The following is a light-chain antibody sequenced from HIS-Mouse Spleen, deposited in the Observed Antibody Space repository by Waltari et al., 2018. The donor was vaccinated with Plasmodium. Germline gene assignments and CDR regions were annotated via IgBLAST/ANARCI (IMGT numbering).Light chain of an antibody. J-gene: IGKJ5*01. V-gene: IGKV1-13*02. CDR2: DAS. CDR3: QQFNSYPQGT. Sequence: AIQLTQSPSSLSASVGDRVTITCRASQGISSALAWYQQKPGKAPKLLIYDASSLESGVPSRFSGIGSGTDFTLTISSLQPEDCATYYCQQFNSYPQGTFGQGTRLEIK. CDR1: QGISSA.